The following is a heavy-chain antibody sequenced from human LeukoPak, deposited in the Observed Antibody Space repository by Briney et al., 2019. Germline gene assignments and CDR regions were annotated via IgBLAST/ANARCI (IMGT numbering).Heavy chain of an antibody. Sequence: PSETLSLTCTVSGGSISTNDYFWSWIRQSPEKGLEWIGYIHYSGITKSNPSLESRLTLSVDTSKNQLSLRLTSVTAADTAVYYCARDLVLPGSYGIDYWGQGTLVTVSS. D-gene: IGHD5-18*01. V-gene: IGHV4-30-4*01. CDR2: IHYSGIT. CDR1: GGSISTNDYF. J-gene: IGHJ4*02. CDR3: ARDLVLPGSYGIDY.